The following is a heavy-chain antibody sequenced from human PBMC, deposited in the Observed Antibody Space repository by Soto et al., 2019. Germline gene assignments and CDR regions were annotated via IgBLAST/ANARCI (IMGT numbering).Heavy chain of an antibody. CDR2: IYYSGST. D-gene: IGHD6-19*01. CDR3: GRNYIGWPFDY. V-gene: IGHV4-59*01. Sequence: SETLSLTCTVSGGSINNYYWNWIRQPPGKGLEWIGFIYYSGSTNYNPSLKSRVTISVDTSKNQFSLKLNSVTAADTAVYYCGRNYIGWPFDYWGQGTLVTVSS. J-gene: IGHJ4*02. CDR1: GGSINNYY.